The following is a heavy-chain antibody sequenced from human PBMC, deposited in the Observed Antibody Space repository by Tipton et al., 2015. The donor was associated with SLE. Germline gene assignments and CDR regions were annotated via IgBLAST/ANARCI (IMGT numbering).Heavy chain of an antibody. CDR2: IYYSGST. J-gene: IGHJ4*02. CDR1: GGSISSGSYY. D-gene: IGHD3-16*02. CDR3: ARHPYDYIWGSYPYFDY. V-gene: IGHV4-61*01. Sequence: TLSLTCTVSGGSISSGSYYWSWIRQPPGKGLEWIGYIYYSGSTNYNPSLKSRVTISVDTSKNQYSLRLTSVTAADTAVYYCARHPYDYIWGSYPYFDYWGQGTLVTVSS.